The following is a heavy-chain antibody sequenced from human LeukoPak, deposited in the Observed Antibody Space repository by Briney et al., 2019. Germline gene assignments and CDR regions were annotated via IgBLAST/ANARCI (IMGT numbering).Heavy chain of an antibody. CDR3: ARTMVRGGYGLDV. CDR2: IYFTGIT. Sequence: PSETLSLICTVSGGSISSYYWSWIRQPPGKGLEWIGHIYFTGITDYNPSLKSRVTISVDTSKNQFSLKLSIVTAADTAVYYCARTMVRGGYGLDVWGQGTTVTVSS. J-gene: IGHJ6*02. V-gene: IGHV4-59*08. CDR1: GGSISSYY. D-gene: IGHD3-10*01.